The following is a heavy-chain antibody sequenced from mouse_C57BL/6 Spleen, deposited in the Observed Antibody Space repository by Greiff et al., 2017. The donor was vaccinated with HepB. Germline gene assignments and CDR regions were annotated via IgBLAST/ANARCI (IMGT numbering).Heavy chain of an antibody. J-gene: IGHJ3*01. CDR3: TRDSSYWFAY. CDR1: GYTFSDYE. D-gene: IGHD1-1*01. V-gene: IGHV1-15*01. CDR2: IGPETGGT. Sequence: QQSGAGLGGPGASVKLSFKASGYTFSDYENQWVKQKPVHGLEWIGAIGPETGGTAYNQKFKGKAILTADKSASTAYMELRSLTSEDSAVYYCTRDSSYWFAYWGQGTLVTVSA.